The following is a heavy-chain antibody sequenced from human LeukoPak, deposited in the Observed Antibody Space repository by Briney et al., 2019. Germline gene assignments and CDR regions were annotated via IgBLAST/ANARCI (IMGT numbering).Heavy chain of an antibody. V-gene: IGHV4-34*01. J-gene: IGHJ4*02. Sequence: SETLSLTCAVYGGSFSGSCWSWIRQPPGMGLEWIGEINHSGSTNYKSSLKSRVTISVDTSKSQFSLKLTSVTAADTAVYYCATAGPSGSFYFFDHWGQGTLVTVSS. CDR1: GGSFSGSC. CDR2: INHSGST. D-gene: IGHD1-26*01. CDR3: ATAGPSGSFYFFDH.